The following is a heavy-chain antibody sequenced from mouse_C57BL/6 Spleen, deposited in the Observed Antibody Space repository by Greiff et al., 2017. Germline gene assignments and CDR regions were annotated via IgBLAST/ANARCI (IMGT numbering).Heavy chain of an antibody. J-gene: IGHJ2*01. V-gene: IGHV1-42*01. CDR1: GYSFTGYY. CDR2: INPSTGGT. D-gene: IGHD1-1*01. Sequence: VQLQQSGPELVKPGASVKISCKASGYSFTGYYMNWVKQSPEKSLEWIGEINPSTGGTTYNQKFKAKATLTVDKSSSTAYMQLKSLTSEDSAVYYCVPKGTTGYFDYWGQGTTLTVSS. CDR3: VPKGTTGYFDY.